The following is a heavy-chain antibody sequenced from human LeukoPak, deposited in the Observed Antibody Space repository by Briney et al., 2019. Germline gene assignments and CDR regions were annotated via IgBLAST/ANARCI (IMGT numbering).Heavy chain of an antibody. CDR1: GGSISSYY. D-gene: IGHD3-10*01. V-gene: IGHV4-4*07. Sequence: SETLSLTCTVSGGSISSYYWSWIRQPAGKGLEWIGRIYTSGSTNYNPSLKSRVTMSVDTSKNQFSLKLSSVTAADTAVYYCARGSDLMVREHSPLKGIDYWGQGTLVTVSS. CDR3: ARGSDLMVREHSPLKGIDY. J-gene: IGHJ4*02. CDR2: IYTSGST.